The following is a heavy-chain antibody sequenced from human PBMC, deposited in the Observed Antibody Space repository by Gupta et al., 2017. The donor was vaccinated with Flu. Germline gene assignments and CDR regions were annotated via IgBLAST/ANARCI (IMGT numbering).Heavy chain of an antibody. CDR1: A. CDR2: IIPIFGIV. CDR3: ARDGVDGHNSGYDN. V-gene: IGHV1-69*01. Sequence: AISWVRQAPGQGLEWMGGIIPIFGIVNYAQKFQGRVTITADESTSTAYMELSSLISEDTADYYCARDGVDGHNSGYDNWGQGTLVTVSS. J-gene: IGHJ4*02. D-gene: IGHD3-10*01.